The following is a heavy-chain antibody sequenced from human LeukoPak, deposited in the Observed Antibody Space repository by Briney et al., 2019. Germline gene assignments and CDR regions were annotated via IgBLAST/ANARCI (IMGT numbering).Heavy chain of an antibody. CDR1: GYTFTSYY. CDR3: ARVASTTMIVVVTIDY. Sequence: ASVKVSCKASGYTFTSYYLHWVRQAPGQGLEWMGLINPSGSSTSNTQKFQGRVTMTRDTSTSTVYMELSSLRSDDTAVYYCARVASTTMIVVVTIDYWGQGTLVTVSS. J-gene: IGHJ4*02. D-gene: IGHD3-22*01. CDR2: INPSGSST. V-gene: IGHV1-46*01.